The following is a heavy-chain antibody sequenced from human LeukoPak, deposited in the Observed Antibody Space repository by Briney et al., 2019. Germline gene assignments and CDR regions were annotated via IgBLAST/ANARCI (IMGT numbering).Heavy chain of an antibody. CDR3: AHLSRLGELHGS. V-gene: IGHV3-48*01. D-gene: IGHD3-16*01. CDR2: ISGSSSTI. CDR1: GFTFSSYS. J-gene: IGHJ5*02. Sequence: PGGSLRLSCAASGFTFSSYSMNWVRQAPGKGLEWVSYISGSSSTIYYADSVKGRFTVSRDNAKNSLSLQMNSLRAEDTAVYYCAHLSRLGELHGSWGQGTLVTLSS.